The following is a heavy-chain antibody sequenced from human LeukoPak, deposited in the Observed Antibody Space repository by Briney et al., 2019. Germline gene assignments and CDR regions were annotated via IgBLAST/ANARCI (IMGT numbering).Heavy chain of an antibody. Sequence: GGSLRLSCAASGFTFSSYSMSWVRQAPGKGLEWISGISVSGHRTYHAASVKGRFTISRDNSNNMVYLQMNSLRAEDTAVYYCVKDLVGYDSSSYRDCWGQGTLVTVSS. CDR3: VKDLVGYDSSSYRDC. J-gene: IGHJ4*02. CDR1: GFTFSSYS. CDR2: ISVSGHRT. D-gene: IGHD3-22*01. V-gene: IGHV3-23*01.